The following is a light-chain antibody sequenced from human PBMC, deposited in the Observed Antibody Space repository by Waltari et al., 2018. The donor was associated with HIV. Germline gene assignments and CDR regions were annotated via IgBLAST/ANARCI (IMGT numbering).Light chain of an antibody. CDR3: CSYAGSSTLWV. CDR1: SSDVGSYNL. J-gene: IGLJ3*02. Sequence: QSALTQPASVSGSPGQSITIYCTGTSSDVGSYNLVSWYQQHPGKAPKLMIYEVSKRPSGVSNRFSGSKSGNTASLTISGLQAEDEADYYCCSYAGSSTLWVFGGGTKLTVL. V-gene: IGLV2-23*02. CDR2: EVS.